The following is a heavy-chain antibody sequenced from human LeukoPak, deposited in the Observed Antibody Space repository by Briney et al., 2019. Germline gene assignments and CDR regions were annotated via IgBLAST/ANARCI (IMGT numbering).Heavy chain of an antibody. J-gene: IGHJ6*03. CDR2: IYYSVTT. Sequence: SETLSLTCTVSGGSISSSDYYWGWIRQPPGKGLEWIGSIYYSVTTYYNPSLKSRVTISVDTSKNQFSLKLNSVTAADTAVYYCARDGPPNTAMDNYYMDVWGKGTTVTVSS. V-gene: IGHV4-39*07. D-gene: IGHD5-18*01. CDR3: ARDGPPNTAMDNYYMDV. CDR1: GGSISSSDYY.